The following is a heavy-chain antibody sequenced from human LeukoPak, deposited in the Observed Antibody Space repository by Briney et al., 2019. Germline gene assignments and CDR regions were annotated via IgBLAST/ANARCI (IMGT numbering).Heavy chain of an antibody. J-gene: IGHJ4*02. Sequence: GGSLRLSCAASGFSFSDYGMHWVRQAPGKGLEWVAVISFDGSNHYYADSVKGRFTISRDNSKNTLYLQMNSLRVEDAAVYYCAKDPSTIFGVVIIAYWGQGTLVTVSS. D-gene: IGHD3-3*01. CDR2: ISFDGSNH. CDR1: GFSFSDYG. CDR3: AKDPSTIFGVVIIAY. V-gene: IGHV3-30-3*01.